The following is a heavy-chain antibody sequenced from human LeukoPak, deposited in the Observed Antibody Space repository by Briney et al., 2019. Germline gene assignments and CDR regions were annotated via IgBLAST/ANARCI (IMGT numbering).Heavy chain of an antibody. D-gene: IGHD3-10*01. CDR1: GYTLTELS. V-gene: IGHV1-24*01. CDR3: ARDLGMVRGVIIIPRDNYYYYMDV. Sequence: GASVKVSCKVSGYTLTELSMHWVRQAPGKGLEWMGGFDPEDGETIYAQKFQGRVTITADESTSTVYMELSSLRSEDTAVYYCARDLGMVRGVIIIPRDNYYYYMDVWGKGTTVTISS. CDR2: FDPEDGET. J-gene: IGHJ6*03.